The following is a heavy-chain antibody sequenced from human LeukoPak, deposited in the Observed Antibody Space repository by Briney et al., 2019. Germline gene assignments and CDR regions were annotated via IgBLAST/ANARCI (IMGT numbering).Heavy chain of an antibody. CDR1: GGSISSYY. Sequence: SETLSLTCTVSGGSISSYYWSWIRQPPGKGLEWIGYIYYSGSTNYNPSLKSRVTISVDTSKNQFSLKLSSVTAADTAVYYCARNGGYYCHSSGYYLAYWGQGTLVTVSS. CDR2: IYYSGST. V-gene: IGHV4-59*01. J-gene: IGHJ4*02. CDR3: ARNGGYYCHSSGYYLAY. D-gene: IGHD3-22*01.